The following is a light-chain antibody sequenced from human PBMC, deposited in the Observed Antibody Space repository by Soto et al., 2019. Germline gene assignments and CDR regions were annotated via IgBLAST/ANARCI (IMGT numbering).Light chain of an antibody. J-gene: IGKJ1*01. CDR3: QQRSNWPWT. CDR1: QSVSSSY. CDR2: GAS. Sequence: EIVLTQSPGPLSLSPGESATLSCRASQSVSSSYLAWYQQKPGQAPRLLIYGASNRATGIPARFSGSGSGTDFTLTISSLEPEDFAVYYCQQRSNWPWTFGQGTKVDIK. V-gene: IGKV3D-20*02.